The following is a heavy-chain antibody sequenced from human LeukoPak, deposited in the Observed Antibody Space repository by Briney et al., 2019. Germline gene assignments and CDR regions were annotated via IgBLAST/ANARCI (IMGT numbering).Heavy chain of an antibody. Sequence: ASVKVSCKASGYTFTSYAMNWVRQAPGQGLEWMGGIIPIFGTANYAQKFQGRVTITADESTSTAYMELSSLRSEDTAVYYCARGDSSGHWGPNIRNYFDYWGQGTLVTVSS. D-gene: IGHD3-22*01. J-gene: IGHJ4*02. CDR3: ARGDSSGHWGPNIRNYFDY. CDR1: GYTFTSYA. CDR2: IIPIFGTA. V-gene: IGHV1-69*13.